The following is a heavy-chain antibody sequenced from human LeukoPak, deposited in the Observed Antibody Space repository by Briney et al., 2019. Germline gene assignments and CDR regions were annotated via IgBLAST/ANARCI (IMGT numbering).Heavy chain of an antibody. CDR2: IIPIFGTA. V-gene: IGHV1-69*05. D-gene: IGHD4-11*01. Sequence: SVKVSCKASGGTFSSYTISWVRQAPGQGLEWMGRIIPIFGTANYAQKFQGRVTITTDESTSTAYMELSSLRSEDTAVYYCASDHDYRAFDYWGQGTLVTVSS. CDR1: GGTFSSYT. J-gene: IGHJ4*02. CDR3: ASDHDYRAFDY.